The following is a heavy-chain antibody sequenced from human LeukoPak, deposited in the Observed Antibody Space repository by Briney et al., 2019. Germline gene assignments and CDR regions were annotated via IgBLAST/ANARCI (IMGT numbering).Heavy chain of an antibody. J-gene: IGHJ4*02. CDR3: AIGTTYLDY. CDR2: ISAGGGST. Sequence: QAGGSLRLSCAASGFTFRRYAMNWARQAPGKGLEWVSAISAGGGSTYDADFGKGRFTISRDNSKKTLFLQMNSLRVEDTAVYYCAIGTTYLDYWGQGTLVTVSS. V-gene: IGHV3-23*01. CDR1: GFTFRRYA. D-gene: IGHD4-17*01.